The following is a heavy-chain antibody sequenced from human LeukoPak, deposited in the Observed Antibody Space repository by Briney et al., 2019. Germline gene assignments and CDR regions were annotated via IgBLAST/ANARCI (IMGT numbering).Heavy chain of an antibody. CDR1: GFTFSDYY. V-gene: IGHV3-11*04. D-gene: IGHD3-3*01. CDR3: ARPFTIFGVVIIGSHFGY. Sequence: GGSLRLSCAASGFTFSDYYMSWIRQAPGKGLEWVSYISSSGSTIYYADSVKGRFTISRDNSKNTLYLQMNSLRAEDTAVYYCARPFTIFGVVIIGSHFGYWGQGTLVTVSS. J-gene: IGHJ4*02. CDR2: ISSSGSTI.